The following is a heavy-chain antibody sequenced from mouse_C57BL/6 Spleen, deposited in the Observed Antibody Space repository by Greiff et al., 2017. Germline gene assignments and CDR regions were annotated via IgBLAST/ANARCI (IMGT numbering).Heavy chain of an antibody. CDR2: IDPSDSYT. CDR1: GYTFTSYW. D-gene: IGHD2-5*01. J-gene: IGHJ2*01. Sequence: VQLQQPGAELVKPGASVKLSCKASGYTFTSYWMQWVKQRPGQGLEWIGEIDPSDSYTNYNQKFKGKATLTVDTSSSTAYMQRSSLTSEDSAVYYCARGGHYSNNYFDYWGQGTTLTVSS. V-gene: IGHV1-50*01. CDR3: ARGGHYSNNYFDY.